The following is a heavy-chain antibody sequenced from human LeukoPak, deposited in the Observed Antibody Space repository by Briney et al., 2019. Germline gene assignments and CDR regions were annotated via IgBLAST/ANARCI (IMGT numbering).Heavy chain of an antibody. CDR3: VVVTLDY. D-gene: IGHD3-22*01. Sequence: GGSLRLSCAASGFTFSSYTMHWDRQAPGKGLEWVSYISSSSSTIYYADSVKGRFTISRDNAKNSLYLQMNSLRAEDTAVYYCVVVTLDYWGQGTLVTVSS. J-gene: IGHJ4*02. CDR2: ISSSSSTI. V-gene: IGHV3-48*04. CDR1: GFTFSSYT.